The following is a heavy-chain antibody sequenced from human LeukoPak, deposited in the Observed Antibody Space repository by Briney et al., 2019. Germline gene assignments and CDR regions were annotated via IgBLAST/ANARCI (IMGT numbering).Heavy chain of an antibody. CDR1: GFTFSSYA. CDR3: AKHSKTITMIVVVTTFDP. Sequence: GGSLRLSCAASGFTFSSYAVSWVRQAPGKGLEWVSRISGSVGSTYYADSVKGRFTISRDNSKNTLYLQMNSLRAEDTAVYYCAKHSKTITMIVVVTTFDPWGQGTLVTVSS. CDR2: ISGSVGST. D-gene: IGHD3-22*01. V-gene: IGHV3-23*01. J-gene: IGHJ5*02.